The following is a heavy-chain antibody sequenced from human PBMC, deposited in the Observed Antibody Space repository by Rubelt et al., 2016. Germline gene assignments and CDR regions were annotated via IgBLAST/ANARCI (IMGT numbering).Heavy chain of an antibody. CDR1: GYTFTTYG. V-gene: IGHV1-18*01. Sequence: QVQLVQSGAEVKKPGASVKVSCKASGYTFTTYGISWVRQAPGQGLEWMGWIRTYKGHTNYAQKLQGRVTMTTATSTSTAYMELRSLRSDDTAMYFCARGYCSSANCLFNWFDPWGQGTLVTVSS. CDR2: IRTYKGHT. J-gene: IGHJ5*02. CDR3: ARGYCSSANCLFNWFDP. D-gene: IGHD2-2*01.